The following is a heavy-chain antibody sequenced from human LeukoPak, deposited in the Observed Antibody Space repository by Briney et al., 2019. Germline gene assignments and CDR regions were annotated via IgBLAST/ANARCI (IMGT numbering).Heavy chain of an antibody. V-gene: IGHV4-61*09. CDR3: ARAKKRSGRSRNFYLDV. J-gene: IGHJ6*03. CDR1: DDPINSGVYY. Sequence: SETLSLTCTVSDDPINSGVYYWNWIRRPAGKGLEWIGHIYTSGTTTNSNPSLKSRVAISLDTSENHFSLKLSSVTAADTAVYYCARAKKRSGRSRNFYLDVWGKGTTVTVSS. D-gene: IGHD1-26*01. CDR2: IYTSGTTT.